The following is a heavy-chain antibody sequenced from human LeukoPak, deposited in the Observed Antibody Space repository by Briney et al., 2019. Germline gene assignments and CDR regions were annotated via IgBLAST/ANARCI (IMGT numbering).Heavy chain of an antibody. D-gene: IGHD5-12*01. Sequence: SVKVSCKASGGTLSSYTISWVRQAPGQGLEWMGRIIPILGIANYAQKFQGRVTITADKSTSTAYMELSSLRSEDTAVYYCARDSGYGVPDYWGQGTLVTVSS. J-gene: IGHJ4*02. CDR3: ARDSGYGVPDY. CDR2: IIPILGIA. CDR1: GGTLSSYT. V-gene: IGHV1-69*04.